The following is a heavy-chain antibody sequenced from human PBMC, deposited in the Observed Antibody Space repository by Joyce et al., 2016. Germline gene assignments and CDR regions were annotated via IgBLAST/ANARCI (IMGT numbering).Heavy chain of an antibody. CDR2: IRSKAYGGTT. Sequence: EVQLVESGGGLVKQGRSLRLPGTSSGFIFGDYAMNWFRQAPGKGREWVGFIRSKAYGGTTDYGASVKGRFTISRDDSKSIAYLQMNSLKTEDTAVYYCTRIGDCSGGSCYEGWFDPWGQGTLVTVSS. CDR1: GFIFGDYA. V-gene: IGHV3-49*05. J-gene: IGHJ5*02. CDR3: TRIGDCSGGSCYEGWFDP. D-gene: IGHD2-15*01.